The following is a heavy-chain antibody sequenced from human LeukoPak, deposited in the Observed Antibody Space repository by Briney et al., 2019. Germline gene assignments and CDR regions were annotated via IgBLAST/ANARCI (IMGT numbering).Heavy chain of an antibody. Sequence: ASVNVSCKASGYTFTSNYIHWMRQAPGQGLEWMGMIYPRDGSTSYAQKFQGRVTVTRDTSTSTVHMELSGLRSEDTAVYYCARDQEGFDYWGQGTLVTVSS. CDR3: ARDQEGFDY. CDR1: GYTFTSNY. CDR2: IYPRDGST. J-gene: IGHJ4*02. V-gene: IGHV1-46*01.